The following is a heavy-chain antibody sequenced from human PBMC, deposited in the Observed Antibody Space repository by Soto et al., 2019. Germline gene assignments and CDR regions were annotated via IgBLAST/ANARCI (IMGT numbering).Heavy chain of an antibody. CDR3: AKKVNSGPGSQYFDF. CDR2: FSTGGDGGTA. Sequence: GGSLRLSCAVSGFTFSSYSMSWVRQAPGKGLEWVSGFSTGGDGGTAYYIDSVKGRFTISRDNSKNTLFLQMNSLRAEDTAIYYCAKKVNSGPGSQYFDFWGQGTLVTV. V-gene: IGHV3-23*01. D-gene: IGHD3-10*01. CDR1: GFTFSSYS. J-gene: IGHJ4*02.